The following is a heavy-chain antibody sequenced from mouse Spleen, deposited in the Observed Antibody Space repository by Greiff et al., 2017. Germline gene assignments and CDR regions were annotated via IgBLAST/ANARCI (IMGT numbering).Heavy chain of an antibody. CDR3: ARHGYDATYYAMDY. D-gene: IGHD2-14*01. CDR2: ISSGGGNT. J-gene: IGHJ4*01. V-gene: IGHV5-9*01. Sequence: EVMLVESGGGLVKLGGSLKLSCAASGFTFSSYAMSWVRQTPEKRLEWVATISSGGGNTYYPDSVKGRFTISRDNAKNTLYLQMSSLKSEDTAMYYCARHGYDATYYAMDYWGQGTSVTVSS. CDR1: GFTFSSYA.